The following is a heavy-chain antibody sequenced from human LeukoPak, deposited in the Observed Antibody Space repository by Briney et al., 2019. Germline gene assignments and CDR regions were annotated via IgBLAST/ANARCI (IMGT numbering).Heavy chain of an antibody. Sequence: SVKVSCKASGGTFSSYAISWVRQAPGQGLEWMGGIIPIFGTANYAQKFQGRVTITADKSTSTAYMELSSLRSEDTAVYYCARAPLGGQYYDSSGYLDYWGQGTLVTVSS. CDR1: GGTFSSYA. J-gene: IGHJ4*02. D-gene: IGHD3-22*01. CDR3: ARAPLGGQYYDSSGYLDY. CDR2: IIPIFGTA. V-gene: IGHV1-69*06.